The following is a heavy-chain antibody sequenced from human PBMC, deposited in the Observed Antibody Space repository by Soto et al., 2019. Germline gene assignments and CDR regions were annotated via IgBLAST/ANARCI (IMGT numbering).Heavy chain of an antibody. CDR1: GGSISSGGYY. D-gene: IGHD3-3*01. Sequence: LCGGSISSGGYYCSWIRQHPGKGLEWIGYIYYSGSTYYNPSLKSRVTISVDTSKNQFSLKLSSVTAADTAVYYCARALERFPYGMDVWGQGTTVTVSS. J-gene: IGHJ6*02. CDR3: ARALERFPYGMDV. V-gene: IGHV4-31*02. CDR2: IYYSGST.